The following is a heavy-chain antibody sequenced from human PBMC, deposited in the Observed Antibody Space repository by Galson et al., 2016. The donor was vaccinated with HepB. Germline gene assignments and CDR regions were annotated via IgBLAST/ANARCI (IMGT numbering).Heavy chain of an antibody. CDR3: ARCPKLGGIRVGCYYFDL. Sequence: TLSLTCTVSGGSISSGGYSWSWLRQPPGKALEWIGYIYHTGSSNYNPSLKSRVSLSLDRSTNQFSLKLHSATAADTAVYYCARCPKLGGIRVGCYYFDLWGRGTLVPVSS. CDR1: GGSISSGGYS. CDR2: IYHTGSS. J-gene: IGHJ2*01. D-gene: IGHD7-27*01. V-gene: IGHV4-30-2*01.